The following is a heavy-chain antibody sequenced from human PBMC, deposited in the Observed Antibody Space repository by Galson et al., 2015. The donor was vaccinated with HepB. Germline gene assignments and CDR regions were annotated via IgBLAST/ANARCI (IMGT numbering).Heavy chain of an antibody. D-gene: IGHD3-3*01. Sequence: SVKVSCKASGYTFTSYGISWVRQAPGQGLEWMGWISAYNGNTNYAQKLQGRVTMTTDTSTSTAYMELRSLRSDDTAVYYCARDPLTYDFWSGRGARAFDYWGQGTLVTVSS. J-gene: IGHJ4*02. CDR2: ISAYNGNT. CDR1: GYTFTSYG. CDR3: ARDPLTYDFWSGRGARAFDY. V-gene: IGHV1-18*04.